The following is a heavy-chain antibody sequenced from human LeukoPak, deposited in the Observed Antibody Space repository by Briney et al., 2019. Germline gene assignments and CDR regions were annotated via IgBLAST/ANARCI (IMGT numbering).Heavy chain of an antibody. V-gene: IGHV3-66*04. CDR3: ARRAGAYSHPYDY. D-gene: IGHD4/OR15-4a*01. CDR1: GGSFSGYY. Sequence: ETLSLTCAVYGGSFSGYYWSWVRQAPGKGLEWVSVIYSGGSTYYADSVKGRFTISRNNSKNTLYLQMNSLRAEDTAVYYCARRAGAYSHPYDYWGQGTLVTVSS. J-gene: IGHJ4*02. CDR2: IYSGGST.